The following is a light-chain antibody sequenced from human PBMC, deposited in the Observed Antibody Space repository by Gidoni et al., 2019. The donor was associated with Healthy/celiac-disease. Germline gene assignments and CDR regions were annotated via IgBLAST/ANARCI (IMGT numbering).Light chain of an antibody. Sequence: ELVVTQSPGTLSLSPGERATLSCRASQSVSSSYLAWYQQKPGQAPRLLIYGASSRATGIPDRFSGSGSGTDFTLTISRLEPEDFAVYYCQQYGSSPRTFXXXTKVEIK. CDR1: QSVSSSY. CDR3: QQYGSSPRT. CDR2: GAS. J-gene: IGKJ1*01. V-gene: IGKV3-20*01.